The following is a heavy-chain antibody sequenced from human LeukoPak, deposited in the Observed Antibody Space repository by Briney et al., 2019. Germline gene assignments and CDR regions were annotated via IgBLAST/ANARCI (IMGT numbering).Heavy chain of an antibody. J-gene: IGHJ6*03. Sequence: PSETLSLTCTVSGGSISSGSYYWSWIRQPAGKGLEWIGRIYTSGSTNYNPSLESRVTLSIDTSKNQFSLKLSSVTAADTAVYYCAGGSTGAYYYYMDVWGKGTTVTVSS. CDR3: AGGSTGAYYYYMDV. CDR1: GGSISSGSYY. V-gene: IGHV4-61*02. D-gene: IGHD2-2*01. CDR2: IYTSGST.